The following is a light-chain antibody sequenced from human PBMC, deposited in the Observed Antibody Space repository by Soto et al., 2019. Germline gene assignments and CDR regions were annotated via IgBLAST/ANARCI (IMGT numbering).Light chain of an antibody. CDR1: SSNIGNNY. V-gene: IGLV1-51*02. J-gene: IGLJ1*01. CDR2: ENN. Sequence: QSVLTQPPSVSAAPGQKVTISCSGSSSNIGNNYVSWYQQLPGTAPKLLIYENNKRPSGIPDRLSGSKSGTSATLGITGLQTGDEADYYCGTWDSSYVFGTGTKVTVL. CDR3: GTWDSSYV.